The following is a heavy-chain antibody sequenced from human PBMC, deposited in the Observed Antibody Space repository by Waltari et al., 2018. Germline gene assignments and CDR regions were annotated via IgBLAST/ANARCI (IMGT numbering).Heavy chain of an antibody. J-gene: IGHJ5*02. D-gene: IGHD2-15*01. Sequence: EVQLVESGGGLVKPGGSLRLSFAASGFTFSSYAMNWVRQAPGKGLEWVSSINSNSYIYYADSVKGRFTISRDNAKNSLYLQMNSLRAEDTAVYYCAREGGYCSGGSCRWFDPWGQGTLVTVSS. CDR2: INSNSYI. CDR1: GFTFSSYA. V-gene: IGHV3-21*01. CDR3: AREGGYCSGGSCRWFDP.